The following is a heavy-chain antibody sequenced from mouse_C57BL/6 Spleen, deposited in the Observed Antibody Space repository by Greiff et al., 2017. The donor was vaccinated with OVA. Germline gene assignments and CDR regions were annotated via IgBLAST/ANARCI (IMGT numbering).Heavy chain of an antibody. CDR2: ILPESGST. CDR1: GYTFTGDW. J-gene: IGHJ1*03. Sequence: VQLKQSGAELMKPGASVKLSCTATGYTFTGDWIEWVKQRPGHGLEWIGGILPESGSTNYTAKFKGQATFTADTSSNTAYMQLSSLTTEDSAIYYCARGGNYRYFDVWGTGTTVTVSS. CDR3: ARGGNYRYFDV. V-gene: IGHV1-9*01. D-gene: IGHD2-1*01.